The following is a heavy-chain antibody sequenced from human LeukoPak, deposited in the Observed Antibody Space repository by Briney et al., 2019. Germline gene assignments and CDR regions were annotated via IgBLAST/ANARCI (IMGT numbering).Heavy chain of an antibody. J-gene: IGHJ6*04. CDR2: IWYDGSNK. CDR3: ARDRYGSGSRYYYGMDV. CDR1: VFTFSSYG. D-gene: IGHD3-10*01. V-gene: IGHV3-33*01. Sequence: PGGSLRLSCAASVFTFSSYGMHWVRQAPGKRLEWVAVIWYDGSNKYYADSVKGRFTISRDKSKNTLYLQMNSLRAEDTAVYYCARDRYGSGSRYYYGMDVWGKGTTVTVSS.